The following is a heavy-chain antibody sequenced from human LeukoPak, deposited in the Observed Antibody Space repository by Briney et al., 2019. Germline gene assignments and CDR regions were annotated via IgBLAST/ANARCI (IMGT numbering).Heavy chain of an antibody. J-gene: IGHJ6*02. D-gene: IGHD2-15*01. CDR3: ARDCSGGSCYPAGMDV. Sequence: TSETLFLTCTVSGGSISSYHWSWIRQPPGKGLEWIGYIYYSGSTNSNPSLKSRVTISLDTSKNQFSLKLSSVTAADTAVYYCARDCSGGSCYPAGMDVWGQGTTVTVS. CDR1: GGSISSYH. CDR2: IYYSGST. V-gene: IGHV4-59*01.